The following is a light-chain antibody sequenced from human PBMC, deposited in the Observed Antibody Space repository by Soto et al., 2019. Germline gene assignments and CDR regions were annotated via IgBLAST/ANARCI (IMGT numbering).Light chain of an antibody. V-gene: IGKV3D-20*02. J-gene: IGKJ4*01. Sequence: EIVLTQSPGTLSLSTGERATLSCRASQSVGSSHLAWYQQKPGQAPRLLIYGASSRATGIPDRFSGSGSGTDFTLTISSLEPEDFAVYYCQQRSNWPPVFGGGTNV. CDR1: QSVGSSH. CDR3: QQRSNWPPV. CDR2: GAS.